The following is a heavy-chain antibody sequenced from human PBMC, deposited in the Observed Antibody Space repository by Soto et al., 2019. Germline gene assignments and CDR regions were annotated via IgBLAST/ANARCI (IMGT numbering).Heavy chain of an antibody. Sequence: GGSLRLSCAASGFTFSSYAMSWVRQAPGKGLEWVSTISGSGGSTYYADSVKGRFTISRDNSRNTLYLQMDSLRVDASDVDSYEYAGCSSGSCYLDYFDYWGQGALVTVSS. V-gene: IGHV3-23*01. CDR3: EYAGCSSGSCYLDYFDY. CDR2: ISGSGGST. D-gene: IGHD2-15*01. J-gene: IGHJ4*02. CDR1: GFTFSSYA.